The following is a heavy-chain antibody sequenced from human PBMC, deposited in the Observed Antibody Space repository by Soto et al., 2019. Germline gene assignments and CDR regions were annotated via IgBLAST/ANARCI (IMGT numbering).Heavy chain of an antibody. V-gene: IGHV1-69*13. D-gene: IGHD6-19*01. CDR1: GGTFSSYA. CDR3: ARDISGWYLAFDI. J-gene: IGHJ3*02. Sequence: GASVKVSCKASGGTFSSYAISWVRQAPGQGLEWMGGIIPIFGTANYAQKFQGRVTITADESTSTAYMELSSLRSEDTAVYYCARDISGWYLAFDIWGQGTMVTVSS. CDR2: IIPIFGTA.